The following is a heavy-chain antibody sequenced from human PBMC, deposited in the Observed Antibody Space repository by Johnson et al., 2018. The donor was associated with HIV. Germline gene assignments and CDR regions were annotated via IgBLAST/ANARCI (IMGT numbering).Heavy chain of an antibody. V-gene: IGHV3-23*04. CDR2: IRGSGGST. CDR1: GFTFSSYA. D-gene: IGHD2-2*01. J-gene: IGHJ3*02. CDR3: ATNPAAPSLSAFDI. Sequence: VQLVESGGGLVQPGGSLRLSCAASGFTFSSYAMSWVRQAPGKGLEWVSAIRGSGGSTYYADSVKGRFTISRNKSTNTLYCQMSSLTTEDTAVYYCATNPAAPSLSAFDIWGQGTMVTVSS.